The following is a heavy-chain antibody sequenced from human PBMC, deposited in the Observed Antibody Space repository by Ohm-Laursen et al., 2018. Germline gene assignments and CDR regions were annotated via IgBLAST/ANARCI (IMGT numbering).Heavy chain of an antibody. CDR2: INFSSGST. Sequence: ASVKVSCKASGYTLTSYYMHWVRQAPGQGLEWMGIINFSSGSTRYAQKLQGRVTMTRDTSTSTVYMELSSLRSEDTDVYYCARGFPSSGWYSFDYWGQGTLVTVSS. CDR3: ARGFPSSGWYSFDY. V-gene: IGHV1-46*04. J-gene: IGHJ4*02. CDR1: GYTLTSYY. D-gene: IGHD6-19*01.